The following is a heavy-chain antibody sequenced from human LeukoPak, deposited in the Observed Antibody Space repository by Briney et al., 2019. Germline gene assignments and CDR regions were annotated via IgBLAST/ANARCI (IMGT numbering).Heavy chain of an antibody. J-gene: IGHJ5*02. Sequence: SETLSLTCTVSGGSISSYYWSWIRQPPGKGLEWIGYIYYSGSTNYNPSLKSRVTISVDTSKNQFSLKLSSVTAADTAVYYCARHGYVLRGGWFDPWGQGTLVTVSS. CDR1: GGSISSYY. V-gene: IGHV4-59*01. CDR3: ARHGYVLRGGWFDP. D-gene: IGHD5-18*01. CDR2: IYYSGST.